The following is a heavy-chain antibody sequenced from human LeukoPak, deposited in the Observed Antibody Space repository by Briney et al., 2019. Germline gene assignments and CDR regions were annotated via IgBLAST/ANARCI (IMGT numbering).Heavy chain of an antibody. CDR3: VANGYYCLDV. J-gene: IGHJ6*03. V-gene: IGHV4-4*02. CDR1: GGSISRRTNW. D-gene: IGHD2-8*01. Sequence: SETLSLTCAVSGGSISRRTNWWSWVRQPPGKGLEWIGEIYHSGGTNYNPSLKSRITISVDKSQNQFSLKVDSLTAADTAVYYCVANGYYCLDVWGKETTVTVSS. CDR2: IYHSGGT.